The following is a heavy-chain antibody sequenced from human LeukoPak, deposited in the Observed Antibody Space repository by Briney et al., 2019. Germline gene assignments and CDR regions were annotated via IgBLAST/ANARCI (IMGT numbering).Heavy chain of an antibody. CDR2: IYSGGST. V-gene: IGHV3-53*01. D-gene: IGHD6-19*01. Sequence: GGSLRLSCAASGXTVSTNYLSWVRQAPGKGLESVSVIYSGGSTHYAESVKGRFTISRDNSKNTVYLQMNSVRAEDTAVYYCARDYESSGSNGAFDIWGQGTMVSVS. CDR3: ARDYESSGSNGAFDI. CDR1: GXTVSTNY. J-gene: IGHJ3*02.